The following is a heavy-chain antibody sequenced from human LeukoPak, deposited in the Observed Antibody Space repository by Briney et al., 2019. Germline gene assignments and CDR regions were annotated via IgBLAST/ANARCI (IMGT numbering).Heavy chain of an antibody. J-gene: IGHJ4*02. D-gene: IGHD5-24*01. V-gene: IGHV3-30-3*01. CDR3: ARGWLHFDY. CDR1: GFTFSSSA. Sequence: GGSLRLSCAASGFTFSSSAMSWVRQAPGKGLEWVAVISYDGSNKYYADSVKGRFTISRDNSKNTLYLQMNSLRAEDTAVYYCARGWLHFDYWGQGTLVTVSS. CDR2: ISYDGSNK.